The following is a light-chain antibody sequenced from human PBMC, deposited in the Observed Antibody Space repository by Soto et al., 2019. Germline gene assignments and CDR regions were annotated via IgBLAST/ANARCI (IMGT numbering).Light chain of an antibody. V-gene: IGLV2-11*01. Sequence: QSALTQPRSVSGSPGQSVTISCTGTSSDVGAYNYVSWYQQHPGKTPKLMIYDVNKRPSGVPDRFSGSKSGNTASLTISGLQADDEADYYCCSYAGSYRSDYVFGTGTKLTVL. J-gene: IGLJ1*01. CDR1: SSDVGAYNY. CDR2: DVN. CDR3: CSYAGSYRSDYV.